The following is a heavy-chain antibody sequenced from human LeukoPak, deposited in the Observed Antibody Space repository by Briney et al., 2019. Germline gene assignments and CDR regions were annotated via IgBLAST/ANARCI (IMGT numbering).Heavy chain of an antibody. J-gene: IGHJ6*02. CDR3: AGSPQNYDFWSGYGAYYGMDV. Sequence: GGSLRLSCAASGFTFSSYGVHWVRQAPGKGLEWVAVIWFDGSNKYYADSVKGRFTISRDSSKNTLYLQMNSLRAEDTAVYYCAGSPQNYDFWSGYGAYYGMDVWGQGTTVTVSS. V-gene: IGHV3-33*01. D-gene: IGHD3-3*01. CDR2: IWFDGSNK. CDR1: GFTFSSYG.